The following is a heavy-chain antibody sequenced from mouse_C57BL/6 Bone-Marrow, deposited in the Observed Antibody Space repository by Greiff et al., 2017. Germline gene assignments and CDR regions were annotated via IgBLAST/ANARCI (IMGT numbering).Heavy chain of an antibody. D-gene: IGHD1-1*01. V-gene: IGHV1-5*01. CDR3: TRGYYYGSEGFAY. Sequence: VQLQQSGTVLARPGASVKMSCKTSGYTFTSYWMHWVKQRPGQGLEWIGAIYPGNSDTSYNQKFKGKAKLTAVTSASTAYMGLSSLTNEDSAVYYCTRGYYYGSEGFAYWGQGTLVTVSA. J-gene: IGHJ3*01. CDR1: GYTFTSYW. CDR2: IYPGNSDT.